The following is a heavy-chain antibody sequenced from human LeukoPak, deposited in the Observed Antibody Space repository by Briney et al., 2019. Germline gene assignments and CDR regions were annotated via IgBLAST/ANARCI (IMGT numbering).Heavy chain of an antibody. CDR2: ISGSGGST. Sequence: AGGSLRLSCAASGFTFSSYAMSWVRQAPGKGLEWVSAISGSGGSTYYADSVKGRFTISRDNSKNTLYLQMNSLRAEDTAVYYCAKDVXPELWFGEPTNWFDPWGQGTLVTVSS. CDR1: GFTFSSYA. CDR3: AKDVXPELWFGEPTNWFDP. J-gene: IGHJ5*02. V-gene: IGHV3-23*01. D-gene: IGHD3-10*01.